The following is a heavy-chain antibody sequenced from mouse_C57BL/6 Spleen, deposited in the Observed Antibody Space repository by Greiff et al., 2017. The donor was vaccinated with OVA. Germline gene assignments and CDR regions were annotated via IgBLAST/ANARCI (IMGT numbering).Heavy chain of an antibody. V-gene: IGHV1-72*01. CDR2: IDPNSSGT. D-gene: IGHD1-1*01. CDR3: ARHYYGSSYWDFDV. CDR1: GYTFTSYW. J-gene: IGHJ1*03. Sequence: QVQLQQPGAELVQPGASVKLSCKASGYTFTSYWMHWVQQGPGRGLEWIGRIDPNSSGTKSNEKFTGKATLTIDKPSSTAYMQLSSLTSEDSAMYYCARHYYGSSYWDFDVWGTGTTVTVSS.